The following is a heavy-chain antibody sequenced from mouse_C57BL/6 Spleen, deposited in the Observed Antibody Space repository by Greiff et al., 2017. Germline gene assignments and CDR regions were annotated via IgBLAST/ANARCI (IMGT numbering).Heavy chain of an antibody. CDR3: AREGYDSLAWFAY. V-gene: IGHV3-6*01. Sequence: EVQVVESGPGLVKPSQSLSLTCSVTGYSITSGYYWNWIRQFPGNKLEWMGYISYDGSNNYNPSLKNRISITRDTSKNQFFLKLNSVTTEDTATYYCAREGYDSLAWFAYWGQGTLVTVSA. CDR2: ISYDGSN. CDR1: GYSITSGYY. D-gene: IGHD2-4*01. J-gene: IGHJ3*01.